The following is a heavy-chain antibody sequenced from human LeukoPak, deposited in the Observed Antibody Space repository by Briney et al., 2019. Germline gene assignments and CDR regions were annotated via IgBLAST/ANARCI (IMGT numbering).Heavy chain of an antibody. D-gene: IGHD5/OR15-5a*01. CDR3: ATAEGGLPYYFDY. Sequence: GRSLRLSCAASGSTFDDYAMHWVRQTPGKGLEWVSHISWNSATIEYADSVKGRFTISRDNAKNSLYLQMNSLRAEDTALYYCATAEGGLPYYFDYWGQGTLVTVSS. CDR2: ISWNSATI. J-gene: IGHJ4*02. CDR1: GSTFDDYA. V-gene: IGHV3-9*01.